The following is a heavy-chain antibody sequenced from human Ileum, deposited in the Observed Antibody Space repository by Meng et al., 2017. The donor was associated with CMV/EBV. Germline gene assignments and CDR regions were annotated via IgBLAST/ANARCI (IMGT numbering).Heavy chain of an antibody. CDR3: VRDNRFLDLLSGRWEGGWPCNYFDR. Sequence: SETLSLTCTVSSDSITRSLDFWGWVRQPPGKGLEWIGSLYYSGITYSNPSLKSRVNMSADASKNQFSLGLSSVTVADTALYYCVRDNRFLDLLSGRWEGGWPCNYFDRWGQGTLVTVSS. V-gene: IGHV4-39*07. CDR1: SDSITRSLDF. D-gene: IGHD3/OR15-3a*01. CDR2: LYYSGIT. J-gene: IGHJ4*02.